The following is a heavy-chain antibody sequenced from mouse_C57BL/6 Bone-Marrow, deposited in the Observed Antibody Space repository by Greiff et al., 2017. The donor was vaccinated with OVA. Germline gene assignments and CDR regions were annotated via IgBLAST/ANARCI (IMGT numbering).Heavy chain of an antibody. Sequence: EVNVVESGGGLVKPGGSLKLSCAASGFTFSSYTMSWVRQTPEKRLEWVATISGGGGNTYYPDSGKGRFTISRDNAKNTLYLQMSSLRSEDTALYYCARHRRWLLQIAYWGQGTLVTVSA. J-gene: IGHJ3*01. D-gene: IGHD2-3*01. CDR3: ARHRRWLLQIAY. V-gene: IGHV5-9*01. CDR1: GFTFSSYT. CDR2: ISGGGGNT.